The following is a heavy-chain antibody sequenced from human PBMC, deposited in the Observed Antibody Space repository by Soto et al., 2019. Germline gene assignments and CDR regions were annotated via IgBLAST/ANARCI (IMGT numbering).Heavy chain of an antibody. CDR3: ARVGLYCSSTRCNGHADPSGSYYYYYGMDV. CDR1: GGTFSSYA. J-gene: IGHJ6*02. Sequence: QVQLVQSGAEVKKPGSSVKVSCKASGGTFSSYAISWVRQAPGQGLEWMGGIIPIFGTANYAQKFQGRVTNPADESTSTAYMELSSLRSEDTAVYYCARVGLYCSSTRCNGHADPSGSYYYYYGMDVWGQGTTVTVSS. D-gene: IGHD2-2*01. V-gene: IGHV1-69*01. CDR2: IIPIFGTA.